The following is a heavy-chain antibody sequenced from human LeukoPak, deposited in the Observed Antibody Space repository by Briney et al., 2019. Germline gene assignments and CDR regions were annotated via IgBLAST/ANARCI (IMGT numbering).Heavy chain of an antibody. CDR2: IYYSGST. Sequence: PSETLSLTCTVSGGSISSYYWSWIRQPPGRGLEWIGYIYYSGSTNYNPSLKSRVTISVDTSKNQFSLKLSSVTAADTAVYYCATLGWELGGWGQGTLVTVSS. D-gene: IGHD1-26*01. CDR1: GGSISSYY. CDR3: ATLGWELGG. J-gene: IGHJ4*02. V-gene: IGHV4-59*08.